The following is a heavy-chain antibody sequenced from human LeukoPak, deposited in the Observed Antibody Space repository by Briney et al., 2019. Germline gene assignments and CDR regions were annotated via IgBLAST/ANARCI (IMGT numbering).Heavy chain of an antibody. CDR2: IYYSGST. CDR1: GGSINSYY. J-gene: IGHJ4*02. D-gene: IGHD6-13*01. CDR3: ARRVAAAGWPFDY. V-gene: IGHV4-59*01. Sequence: SETLSLTCIVSGGSINSYYWSWIRQPPGKGLEGIGYIYYSGSTNYNPSLKSRVTISVDTSKNQFSLKLSSVTAADTAVYYCARRVAAAGWPFDYWGQGTLVTVSS.